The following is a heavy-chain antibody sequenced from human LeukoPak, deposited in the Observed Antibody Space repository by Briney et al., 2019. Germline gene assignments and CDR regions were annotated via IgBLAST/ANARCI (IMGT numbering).Heavy chain of an antibody. Sequence: PSETLSLTCTVSGYSISSGYYWGWIRQPPGKGLEWIGSIYHSGSTYYNPSLKSRVTISVDTSKNQFSLKLSSVTAADTAVYHCARVGLLWFGPRGKDVWGKGTTVTVSS. J-gene: IGHJ6*04. CDR1: GYSISSGYY. V-gene: IGHV4-38-2*02. D-gene: IGHD3-10*01. CDR2: IYHSGST. CDR3: ARVGLLWFGPRGKDV.